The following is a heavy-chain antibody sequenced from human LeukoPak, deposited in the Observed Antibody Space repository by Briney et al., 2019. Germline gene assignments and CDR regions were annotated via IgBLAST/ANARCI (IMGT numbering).Heavy chain of an antibody. D-gene: IGHD6-19*01. J-gene: IGHJ4*02. CDR2: ISGSGGST. Sequence: GGSLRLSCAASGFTFSSYAMSWVRQAPGKGLEWVSAISGSGGSTYYADSVKGRFTISRDNSKNTLYLQMNSLRAEDTAVYYCAKHVSSGWYVAPTLFDYWGQGTLVTVSS. CDR1: GFTFSSYA. V-gene: IGHV3-23*01. CDR3: AKHVSSGWYVAPTLFDY.